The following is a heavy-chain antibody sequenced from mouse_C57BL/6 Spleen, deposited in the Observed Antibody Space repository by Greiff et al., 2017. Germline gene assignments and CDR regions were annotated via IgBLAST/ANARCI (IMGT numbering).Heavy chain of an antibody. CDR1: GFTFSSYA. D-gene: IGHD2-3*01. J-gene: IGHJ2*01. V-gene: IGHV5-4*01. Sequence: EVQGVESGGGLVKPGGSLKLSCAASGFTFSSYAMSWVRQTPEKRLEWVATISDGGSYTYYPDNVKGRFTISRDTAKNNLYLQMSHLKSEDTAMYYCARARGNDGYRSHYFECWGQGTTLTV. CDR2: ISDGGSYT. CDR3: ARARGNDGYRSHYFEC.